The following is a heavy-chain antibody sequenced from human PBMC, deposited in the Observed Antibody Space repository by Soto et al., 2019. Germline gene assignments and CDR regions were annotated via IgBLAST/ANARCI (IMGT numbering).Heavy chain of an antibody. Sequence: PVGSLRLSCAASGFTFSSYSMNWVRQAPGKGLEWVSSISSSNSYRYYADSVKGRFTISRDNAKNSLYLQMKSLRADDTAVYYCARDSAHSTLADPYYYGMAVWGQGTTVIVSS. CDR2: ISSSNSYR. CDR1: GFTFSSYS. CDR3: ARDSAHSTLADPYYYGMAV. D-gene: IGHD6-19*01. J-gene: IGHJ6*02. V-gene: IGHV3-21*01.